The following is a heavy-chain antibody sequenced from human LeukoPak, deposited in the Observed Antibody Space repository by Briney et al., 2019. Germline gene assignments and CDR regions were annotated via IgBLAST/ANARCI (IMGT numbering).Heavy chain of an antibody. Sequence: SETLSLTCTVSGYSISSDYYWGWIRQPPGKGLEWIGNIYHRGTTYYNPSLKSRVTISVDTSKNQFSLKLSSVTAADTAVYYCARGSGHGYYWDYWGQGTLVTVSS. D-gene: IGHD3-22*01. CDR3: ARGSGHGYYWDY. CDR2: IYHRGTT. J-gene: IGHJ4*02. V-gene: IGHV4-38-2*02. CDR1: GYSISSDYY.